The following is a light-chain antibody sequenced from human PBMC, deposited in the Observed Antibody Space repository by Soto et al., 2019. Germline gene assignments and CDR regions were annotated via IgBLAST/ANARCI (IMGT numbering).Light chain of an antibody. V-gene: IGLV2-11*01. CDR2: DVT. CDR3: CSFVGAYFYV. J-gene: IGLJ1*01. CDR1: HIGVGDNDY. Sequence: QSVLTQPRSVSGSPGLSVTISCTGTHIGVGDNDYVSWYQQHPGKAPKLMIYDVTKRPSGVPDRFSGSKSGNTASLTISGLQAEDEADYYCCSFVGAYFYVFGTGTKLTVL.